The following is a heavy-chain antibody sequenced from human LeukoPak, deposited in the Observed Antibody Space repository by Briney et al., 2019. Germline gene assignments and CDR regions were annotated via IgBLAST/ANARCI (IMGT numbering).Heavy chain of an antibody. CDR3: ARDLGRLEIQLWPNRFDY. D-gene: IGHD5-18*01. V-gene: IGHV1-18*01. CDR1: GYTFTSYG. J-gene: IGHJ4*02. CDR2: ISAYNGNT. Sequence: GASVKVSCKASGYTFTSYGISWVRQAPGQGLEWMGWISAYNGNTNYAQKLQGRVTMTTDTSTSTVYMELRSLRSDDTAVYYCARDLGRLEIQLWPNRFDYWGQGTLVTVSS.